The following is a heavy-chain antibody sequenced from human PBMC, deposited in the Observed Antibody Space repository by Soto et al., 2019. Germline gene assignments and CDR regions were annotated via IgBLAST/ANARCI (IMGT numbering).Heavy chain of an antibody. CDR2: ISYDGSNK. CDR3: ARDVGGITMVRGVTHYYYYGMDV. J-gene: IGHJ6*02. CDR1: GFTFSSYA. V-gene: IGHV3-30-3*01. D-gene: IGHD3-10*01. Sequence: GGSLRLSCAASGFTFSSYAMHWVRQAPGKGLEWVAVISYDGSNKYYADSVKGRFTISRDNSKNTLYLQMNSLRAEDTAVYYCARDVGGITMVRGVTHYYYYGMDVWGQGTTVTVSS.